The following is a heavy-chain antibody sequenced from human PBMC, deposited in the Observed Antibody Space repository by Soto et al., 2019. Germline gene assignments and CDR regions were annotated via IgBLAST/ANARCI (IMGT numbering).Heavy chain of an antibody. J-gene: IGHJ4*02. CDR2: IYYSGST. CDR1: GGSLSSSIYY. Sequence: PSETLSLTCTVSGGSLSSSIYYWGWLRQPPGKGLEWIGYIYYSGSTYYNPSLKSRVTISVDTSKNQFSLKLSSVTAADTAVYYCARDDYETTRALDYWGQGTLVTVSS. V-gene: IGHV4-31*03. D-gene: IGHD4-17*01. CDR3: ARDDYETTRALDY.